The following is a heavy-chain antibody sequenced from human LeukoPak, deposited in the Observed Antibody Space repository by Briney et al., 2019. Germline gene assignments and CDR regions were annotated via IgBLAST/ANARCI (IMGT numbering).Heavy chain of an antibody. J-gene: IGHJ4*02. CDR1: GGSISSSNYY. Sequence: SETLSLTCSVSGGSISSSNYYWSWIRQPAGKGLEWIGRIYTSESTNYNPSHKSRVTISVDTSRNQFSLKLSSVTAADTAVYYCARGLWFGDENPPYFDYWGQGILVTVSS. D-gene: IGHD3-10*01. CDR2: IYTSEST. V-gene: IGHV4-61*02. CDR3: ARGLWFGDENPPYFDY.